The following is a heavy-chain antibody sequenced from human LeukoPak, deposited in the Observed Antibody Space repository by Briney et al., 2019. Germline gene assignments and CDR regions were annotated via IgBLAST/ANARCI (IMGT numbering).Heavy chain of an antibody. J-gene: IGHJ4*02. CDR3: ATTRWTSERGGFDY. CDR1: GGSISSSSYY. V-gene: IGHV4-39*01. D-gene: IGHD1-1*01. Sequence: SETLLLTCTVSGGSISSSSYYWGWIRQPPGRGLEWIGSIYYSGSTYYNPSLKSRVTISVDTSKNQFSLKLSSVTAADTAMYYCATTRWTSERGGFDYWGQGTLVTVSS. CDR2: IYYSGST.